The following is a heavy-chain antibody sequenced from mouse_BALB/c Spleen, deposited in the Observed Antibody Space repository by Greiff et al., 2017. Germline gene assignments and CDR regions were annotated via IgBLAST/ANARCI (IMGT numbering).Heavy chain of an antibody. V-gene: IGHV7-3*02. J-gene: IGHJ3*01. CDR1: GFTFTDYY. CDR3: ARDSYGNSWFAY. D-gene: IGHD2-1*01. CDR2: IRNKANGYTT. Sequence: EVQVVESGGGLVQPGGSLRLSCATSGFTFTDYYMSWVRQTPGKALEWLGFIRNKANGYTTEYSASVKGRFTISRDNSQSILYLQMNTLRAEDSATYYCARDSYGNSWFAYWGQGTLVTVSA.